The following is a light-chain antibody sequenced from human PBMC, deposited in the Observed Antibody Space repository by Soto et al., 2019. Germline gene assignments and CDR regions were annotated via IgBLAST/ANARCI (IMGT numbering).Light chain of an antibody. CDR3: SSYAGSNNLV. CDR1: SSDVGGYNY. V-gene: IGLV2-8*01. J-gene: IGLJ2*01. Sequence: QSALTQPPSASGSPGQSVTISCTGNSSDVGGYNYVSWYQQHPGKAPKLVIYEVSKRPSGVPDRFSGSKSGNTASLTVSGLQAEDEADYYCSSYAGSNNLVFGGGTKLTVL. CDR2: EVS.